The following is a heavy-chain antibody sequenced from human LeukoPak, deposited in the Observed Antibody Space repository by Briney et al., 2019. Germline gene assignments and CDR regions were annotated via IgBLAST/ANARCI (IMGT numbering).Heavy chain of an antibody. CDR3: AKDRGRVGAPSFDY. CDR1: GFTFSSYG. Sequence: GGSLRLSCAASGFTFSSYGMHWVRQAPGKGLKWVAFIRYDGSNKYYADSVKGRFTISRDNSKNTLYLQMNSLRAEDTAVYYCAKDRGRVGAPSFDYWGQGTLVTVSS. J-gene: IGHJ4*02. V-gene: IGHV3-30*02. D-gene: IGHD1-26*01. CDR2: IRYDGSNK.